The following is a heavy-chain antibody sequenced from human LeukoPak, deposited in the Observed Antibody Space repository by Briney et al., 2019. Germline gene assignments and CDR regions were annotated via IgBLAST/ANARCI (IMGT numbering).Heavy chain of an antibody. D-gene: IGHD6-13*01. CDR3: AKAAGDSTIYWFDP. CDR2: IYYSGTS. J-gene: IGHJ5*02. Sequence: PSETLSLTRTVSVGSIRSSHWSWIRQPPGKGLEFIGYIYYSGTSNYNPSLKSRVTMSVDTSNNQYSLKLNSVTAADTAVYYCAKAAGDSTIYWFDPWGQGTLVTVSS. CDR1: VGSIRSSH. V-gene: IGHV4-59*01.